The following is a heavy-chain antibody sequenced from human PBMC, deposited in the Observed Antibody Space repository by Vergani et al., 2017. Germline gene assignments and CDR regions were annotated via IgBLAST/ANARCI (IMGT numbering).Heavy chain of an antibody. D-gene: IGHD2-21*02. V-gene: IGHV3-23*01. CDR1: GFTFSSYA. CDR3: AKDYVKGAVVTAPYYYYGMDV. J-gene: IGHJ6*02. Sequence: EVQLLESGGGLVQPGGSLRLSCAASGFTFSSYAMSWVRQAPGKGLEWVSAISGSGGSTYYADSVKGRFTISRDTSKNTLYLQMNSLRAEDTAVYYCAKDYVKGAVVTAPYYYYGMDVWGQGTTVTVSS. CDR2: ISGSGGST.